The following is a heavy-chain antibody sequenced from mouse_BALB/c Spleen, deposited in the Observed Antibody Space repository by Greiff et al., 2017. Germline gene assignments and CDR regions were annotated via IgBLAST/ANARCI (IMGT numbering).Heavy chain of an antibody. V-gene: IGHV5-6-4*01. Sequence: EVQLVESGGGLVKPGGSLKLSCAASGFTFSSYTMSWVRQTPEKRLEWVATISSGGSYTYYPDSVKGRFTISRDNAKNTLYLQMSSLKSEDTAMYYCTRDGGLGLDYWGQGTTLTVSS. CDR3: TRDGGLGLDY. CDR2: ISSGGSYT. J-gene: IGHJ2*01. D-gene: IGHD4-1*01. CDR1: GFTFSSYT.